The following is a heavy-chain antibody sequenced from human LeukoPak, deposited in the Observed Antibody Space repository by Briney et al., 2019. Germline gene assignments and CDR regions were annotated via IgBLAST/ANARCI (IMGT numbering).Heavy chain of an antibody. V-gene: IGHV3-48*03. J-gene: IGHJ4*02. Sequence: PGGSLRLSCAASGFTFSSYEMNWVRQAPGKGLEWVSYISSSGSTIYYADSVKGRFTISRDNAKSSLYLQMNSLRAEDTAVYYCARVGFGELSDWGQGTLVTVSS. CDR2: ISSSGSTI. D-gene: IGHD3-10*01. CDR1: GFTFSSYE. CDR3: ARVGFGELSD.